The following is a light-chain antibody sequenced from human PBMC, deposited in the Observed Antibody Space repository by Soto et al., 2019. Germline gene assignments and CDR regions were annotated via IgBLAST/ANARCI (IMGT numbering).Light chain of an antibody. CDR1: TSNIVNNF. V-gene: IGLV1-51*01. Sequence: QSVLTQPPSVSAAPGEKVTISCSGRTSNIVNNFVSWYRQPPGAAPQLLIHTNNKRPSGVSDRFSGSKSGSSATLGITGLQTGDEAHYYCGTWDYSVTAFVFGGGTKLTVL. CDR2: TNN. CDR3: GTWDYSVTAFV. J-gene: IGLJ2*01.